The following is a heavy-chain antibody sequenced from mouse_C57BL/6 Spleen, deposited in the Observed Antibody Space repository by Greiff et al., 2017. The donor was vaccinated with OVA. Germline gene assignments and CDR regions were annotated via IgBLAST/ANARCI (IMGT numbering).Heavy chain of an antibody. V-gene: IGHV1-53*01. D-gene: IGHD2-4*01. CDR2: INPSNGGT. CDR1: GYTFTSYW. CDR3: ARTELRRAWFAY. J-gene: IGHJ3*01. Sequence: QVHVKQPGTELVKPGASVKLSCKASGYTFTSYWMHWVKQRPGQGLEWIGNINPSNGGTNYNEKFKSKATLTVDKSSSTAYMQLSSLTSEDSAVYYCARTELRRAWFAYWGQGTLVTVSA.